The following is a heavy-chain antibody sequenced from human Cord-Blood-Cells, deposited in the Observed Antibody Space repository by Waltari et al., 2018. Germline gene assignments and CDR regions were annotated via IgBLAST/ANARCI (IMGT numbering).Heavy chain of an antibody. CDR3: ARDQMYSSFDY. CDR2: ISSRSSYI. CDR1: GFTFSSYS. V-gene: IGHV3-21*01. D-gene: IGHD6-13*01. Sequence: EVQLVESGGGLVKPGGSLRLSCAASGFTFSSYSMNWVSQAPGKGLGGVSSISSRSSYIYYADSVEGRFSISSDNAKNSLYLQMNSLRAEDTAVYYCARDQMYSSFDYWGQGTLVTVSS. J-gene: IGHJ4*02.